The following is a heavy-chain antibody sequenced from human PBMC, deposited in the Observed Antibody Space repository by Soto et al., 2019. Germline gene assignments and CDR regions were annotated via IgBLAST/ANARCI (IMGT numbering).Heavy chain of an antibody. V-gene: IGHV4-31*02. J-gene: IGHJ3*02. D-gene: IGHD5-12*01. CDR1: GGSISSGGYY. Sequence: PSETLSLTCTVSGGSISSGGYYWSWIRQHPGKGLEWIGYIYYSGSTYYNPSLKSRVTISVDTSKNQFSLKLSSVTAADTAVYYCARGFGYDQVHRDAFDIWGQGTMVTVSS. CDR3: ARGFGYDQVHRDAFDI. CDR2: IYYSGST.